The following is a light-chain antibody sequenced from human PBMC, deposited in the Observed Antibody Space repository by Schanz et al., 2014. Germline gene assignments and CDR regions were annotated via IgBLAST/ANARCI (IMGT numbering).Light chain of an antibody. CDR2: GAS. J-gene: IGKJ1*01. V-gene: IGKV3-20*01. CDR3: QQYGSSPST. Sequence: ETVLTQSPGTLSLSPGERATLSCRASQRISNIDLAWYQQKPGQAPNLLVYGASRRATGVPDRFSGSGSGTDFTLTISGVEPEDFAVYYCQQYGSSPSTFGQGTKVEIK. CDR1: QRISNID.